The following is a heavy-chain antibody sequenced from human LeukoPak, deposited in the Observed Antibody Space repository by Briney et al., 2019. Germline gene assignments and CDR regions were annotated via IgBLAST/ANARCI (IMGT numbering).Heavy chain of an antibody. Sequence: ASVKVSCKASGYTFTGYYMHWVRQAPGQGLEWMGWINPNSGGTNYAQKFQGRVTMTRDTSISTAYMELGRLRSDDTAVYYCARAVGIRYFDWLSAYYFDYWGQGTLVTVSS. D-gene: IGHD3-9*01. CDR3: ARAVGIRYFDWLSAYYFDY. CDR2: INPNSGGT. V-gene: IGHV1-2*02. CDR1: GYTFTGYY. J-gene: IGHJ4*02.